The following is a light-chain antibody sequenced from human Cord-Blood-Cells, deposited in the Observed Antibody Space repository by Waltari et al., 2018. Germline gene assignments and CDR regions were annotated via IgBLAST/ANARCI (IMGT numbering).Light chain of an antibody. Sequence: DIVMTQSPLSLPVTPGEPASISCRSSQSLLHSNGYNYLDWYLQKPGQSPQLRISLGSNRASGVPDRFSGSGSGTDFTLKSSRVEAEDVGVYYCMQALQTSYTFGQGTKLEIK. CDR1: QSLLHSNGYNY. CDR2: LGS. V-gene: IGKV2-28*01. J-gene: IGKJ2*01. CDR3: MQALQTSYT.